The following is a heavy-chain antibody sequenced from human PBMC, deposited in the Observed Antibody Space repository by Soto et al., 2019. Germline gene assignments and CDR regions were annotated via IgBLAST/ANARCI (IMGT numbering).Heavy chain of an antibody. CDR1: GYTFTSHY. D-gene: IGHD6-19*01. J-gene: IGHJ4*02. CDR2: INANSGTT. CDR3: ARDRNLETSAWARDY. Sequence: QVQLVQSGAEVKKPGAAVEVSCKASGYTFTSHYVHWVRQAPGQGLEWMGLINANSGTTSYAQKFQGRVTMTRDTSTSTVYMELSSLRFEDTAVYYCARDRNLETSAWARDYWGQGTLVTASS. V-gene: IGHV1-46*03.